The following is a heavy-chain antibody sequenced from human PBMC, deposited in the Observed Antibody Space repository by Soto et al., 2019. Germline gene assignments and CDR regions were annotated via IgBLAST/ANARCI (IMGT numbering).Heavy chain of an antibody. J-gene: IGHJ4*02. V-gene: IGHV5-51*01. Sequence: GESLKISCQGSGYIFTSYWIGWVRQLPGKGLEWMGIIYPDDSDTRYSPSFQGQVTISADKSTNTAYLQWSSLKASDNAMYYCARQLDTSASFPAYWGQGTLVTVSS. CDR2: IYPDDSDT. CDR3: ARQLDTSASFPAY. D-gene: IGHD6-6*01. CDR1: GYIFTSYW.